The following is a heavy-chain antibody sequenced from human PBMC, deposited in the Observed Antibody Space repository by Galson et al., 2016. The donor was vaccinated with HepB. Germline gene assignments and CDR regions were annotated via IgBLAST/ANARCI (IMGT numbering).Heavy chain of an antibody. V-gene: IGHV4-59*12. CDR2: SHYSGQT. Sequence: SETLSLTCDVSGGSISGYFWSWIRQPPGKGLEWIGASHYSGQTFYNPSLMSRITASVDMSKNQFSLKLTSVTAADTAVYYCARELDCGGNCHAGADFDYWGQGTLVAVSS. D-gene: IGHD2-21*02. CDR3: ARELDCGGNCHAGADFDY. CDR1: GGSISGYF. J-gene: IGHJ4*02.